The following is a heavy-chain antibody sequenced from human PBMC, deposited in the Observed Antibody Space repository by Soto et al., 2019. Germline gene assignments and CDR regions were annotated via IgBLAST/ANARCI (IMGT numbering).Heavy chain of an antibody. V-gene: IGHV4-30-4*01. CDR3: ARDRRRYYFDY. CDR2: IYYSGST. J-gene: IGHJ4*02. CDR1: GGSISSGDYY. Sequence: QVQLQESGPGLVKPSQTLSLTCTVSGGSISSGDYYWCRIRQPPGQGLEWIGYIYYSGSTYYNPSLKSRVNISVDTSKNQFSLKLSSVTAADTAVYYCARDRRRYYFDYWGQGTLVTVSS.